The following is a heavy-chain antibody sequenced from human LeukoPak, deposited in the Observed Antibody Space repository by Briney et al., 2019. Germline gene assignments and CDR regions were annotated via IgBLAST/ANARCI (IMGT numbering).Heavy chain of an antibody. CDR1: GFTFSSYS. CDR2: ISSSSSYI. V-gene: IGHV3-21*04. J-gene: IGHJ3*02. Sequence: GGSLRLSCAASGFTFSSYSMNWVRQAPGKGLEWVSSISSSSSYIYYADSVKGRFTISRDNAKNSLYLQMNSLRAEDTAVYYCAKDLYYVYAFDIWGQGTMVTVSS. D-gene: IGHD3-10*02. CDR3: AKDLYYVYAFDI.